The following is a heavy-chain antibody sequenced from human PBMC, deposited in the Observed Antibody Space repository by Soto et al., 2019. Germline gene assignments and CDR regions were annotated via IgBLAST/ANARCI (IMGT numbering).Heavy chain of an antibody. CDR1: GYTFTNYD. Sequence: QVHLVQSGAEVKKPGASVKVSCKASGYTFTNYDINWVRQAPGQGLEWMGWISTYTGNTNYAQKLQGRGTMTTDTATSTAYREPRSRRSDDTAVYYCARGYYCGSGRPTPGGMDVWGQGTTVTVSS. D-gene: IGHD3-10*01. J-gene: IGHJ6*02. CDR3: ARGYYCGSGRPTPGGMDV. CDR2: ISTYTGNT. V-gene: IGHV1-18*01.